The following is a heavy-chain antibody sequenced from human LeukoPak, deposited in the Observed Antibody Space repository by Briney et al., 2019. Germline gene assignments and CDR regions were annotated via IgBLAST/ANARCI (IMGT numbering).Heavy chain of an antibody. Sequence: SVKVSCKASGYTFTSYGISWVRQAPGQGLEWMGGVIPIFGTTKYAQEFQGRVTITADGSTSTAYMELSSLRSEDTAVYYCARRYCSSTSCYGADAFDLWGQGTMVTVSS. CDR2: VIPIFGTT. V-gene: IGHV1-69*13. D-gene: IGHD2-2*01. CDR3: ARRYCSSTSCYGADAFDL. CDR1: GYTFTSYG. J-gene: IGHJ3*01.